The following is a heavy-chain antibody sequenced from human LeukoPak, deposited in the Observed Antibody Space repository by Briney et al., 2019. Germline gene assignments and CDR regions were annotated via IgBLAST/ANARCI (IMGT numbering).Heavy chain of an antibody. CDR2: IYYSGST. V-gene: IGHV4-59*12. D-gene: IGHD2-15*01. Sequence: SETLSLTCTVSGGSISSYYWSWIRQPPGKGLEWIGSIYYSGSTNYNPSLKSRVTISVDTSKNQFSLKLSSVTAADTAVYYCARGHYYCSGGSCYSYYFDYWGQGTLVTVSS. CDR1: GGSISSYY. J-gene: IGHJ4*02. CDR3: ARGHYYCSGGSCYSYYFDY.